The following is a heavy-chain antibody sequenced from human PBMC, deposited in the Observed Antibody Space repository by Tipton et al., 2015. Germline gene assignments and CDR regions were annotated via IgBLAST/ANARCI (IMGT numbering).Heavy chain of an antibody. Sequence: GLVKPSETLSLTCTVSGGSITSHYWSWIRQPAGKGLEWIGRLYNSVSTAYNPPPKSRVTMSGDTSKNRFSLKLTYVTAADTAVYYCARGGVGFSGSYYLSYWGQGTLVTVSS. J-gene: IGHJ4*02. D-gene: IGHD1-26*01. V-gene: IGHV4-4*07. CDR1: GGSITSHY. CDR3: ARGGVGFSGSYYLSY. CDR2: LYNSVST.